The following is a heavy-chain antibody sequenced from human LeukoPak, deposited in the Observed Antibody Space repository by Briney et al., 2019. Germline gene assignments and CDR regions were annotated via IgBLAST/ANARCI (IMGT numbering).Heavy chain of an antibody. D-gene: IGHD6-13*01. CDR1: GFTVSSNY. CDR2: IYSGGGT. J-gene: IGHJ5*02. Sequence: GGSLRLSCAASGFTVSSNYVTWVRQAPGKGLEWVSVIYSGGGTYYADSVKGRFTISRDNFKNTLYLQMNSLRAEDTAVYYCARDFPRVAAAADPGGPWGQGTLVTVSS. V-gene: IGHV3-53*01. CDR3: ARDFPRVAAAADPGGP.